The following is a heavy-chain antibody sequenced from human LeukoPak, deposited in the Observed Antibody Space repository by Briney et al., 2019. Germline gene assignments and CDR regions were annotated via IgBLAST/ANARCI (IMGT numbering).Heavy chain of an antibody. CDR1: GFSFSDYY. V-gene: IGHV3-11*01. CDR2: ISSSGSNI. Sequence: PGGSLRLSCAASGFSFSDYYMSWIRQAPGQGLEWVSFISSSGSNIYYAESVKGRFTISRDNAKNSLYLQKNSLRAEDTAVYYCTRGAISTTRCWFDPWGQGTLVTVSS. J-gene: IGHJ5*02. CDR3: TRGAISTTRCWFDP. D-gene: IGHD2-2*01.